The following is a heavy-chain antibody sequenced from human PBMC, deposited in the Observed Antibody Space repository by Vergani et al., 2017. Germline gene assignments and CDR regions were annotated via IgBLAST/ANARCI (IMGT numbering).Heavy chain of an antibody. CDR2: ISSSSSYI. Sequence: EVQLVESGGGLVKPGGSLRLSCAASGFTFSSYSMNWVRQAPGKGLEWVSPISSSSSYIYYADSVKGRFTISRDNAKNSLYLQMNSLRAEDTAVYYCARGGGYYGDPNFDYWGQGTLVTVSS. CDR1: GFTFSSYS. CDR3: ARGGGYYGDPNFDY. J-gene: IGHJ4*02. V-gene: IGHV3-21*01. D-gene: IGHD4-17*01.